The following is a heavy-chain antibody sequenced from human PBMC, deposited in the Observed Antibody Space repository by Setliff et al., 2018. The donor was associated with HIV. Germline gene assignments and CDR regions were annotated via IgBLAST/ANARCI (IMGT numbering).Heavy chain of an antibody. D-gene: IGHD6-19*01. V-gene: IGHV4-61*10. CDR3: ARRSGWYDY. CDR1: GGSISSGSYY. J-gene: IGHJ4*02. CDR2: INHSGST. Sequence: SETLSLTCSVSGGSISSGSYYWSWIRQPAGKGLEWIGEINHSGSTNYNPSLKSRVTISVDTSKNQFSLKLSSVTAADTAVYYCARRSGWYDYWGQGALVTVSS.